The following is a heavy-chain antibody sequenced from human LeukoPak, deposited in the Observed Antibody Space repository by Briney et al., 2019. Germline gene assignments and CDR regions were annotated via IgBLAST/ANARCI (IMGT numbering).Heavy chain of an antibody. Sequence: ASVKVSCKTYGSTFTWFLIHWVRQAPGQGLEWVGTINPRGDMTSYAQSFEGRVTLPEDKSTSTFYMELSSLTSDDPAVYFCARPAYCDGTNCGYWLDPWGPGTLVTVSS. V-gene: IGHV1-46*01. D-gene: IGHD2-21*01. CDR2: INPRGDMT. CDR3: ARPAYCDGTNCGYWLDP. CDR1: GSTFTWFL. J-gene: IGHJ5*02.